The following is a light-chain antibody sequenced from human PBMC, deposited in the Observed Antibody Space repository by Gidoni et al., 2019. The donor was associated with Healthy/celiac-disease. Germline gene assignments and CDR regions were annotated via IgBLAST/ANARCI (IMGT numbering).Light chain of an antibody. CDR3: CSYAGSSTFWV. V-gene: IGLV2-23*02. Sequence: QPALTQPASVSGSPGPSITISCTGTSSDVGSYNLVSWYQQHPGKAPKLMIYEVSKRPSGVSNRFSGSKSGNTASLTISGLQAEDEADYYCCSYAGSSTFWVFGGGTKLTVL. CDR2: EVS. J-gene: IGLJ3*02. CDR1: SSDVGSYNL.